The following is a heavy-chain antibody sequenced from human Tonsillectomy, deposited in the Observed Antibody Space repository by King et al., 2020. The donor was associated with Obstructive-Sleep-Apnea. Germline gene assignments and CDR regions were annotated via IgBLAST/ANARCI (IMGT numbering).Heavy chain of an antibody. Sequence: VQLVQSGGGLVKPGGSLILSCAASGFTFSSYSMNWVRQAPGKGLDVVSSISSSSSYIYYAYSVEGRFTISRDNAKKSLDLQMNSPRAEDTAVYYCARSYDSLDYWGQGTLVTVSS. D-gene: IGHD3-22*01. J-gene: IGHJ4*02. CDR1: GFTFSSYS. CDR2: ISSSSSYI. CDR3: ARSYDSLDY. V-gene: IGHV3-21*01.